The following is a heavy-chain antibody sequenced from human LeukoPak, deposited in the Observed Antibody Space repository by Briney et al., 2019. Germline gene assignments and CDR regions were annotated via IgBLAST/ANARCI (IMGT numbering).Heavy chain of an antibody. J-gene: IGHJ4*02. CDR2: ISGSGGST. V-gene: IGHV3-23*01. D-gene: IGHD6-6*01. CDR1: GFTFSSYA. Sequence: GGSLRLSCAASGFTFSSYAMSWARQAPGKGLEWVSAISGSGGSTYYADSVKGRFTISRDNSKNTLYLQMNSLRAEDTAVYYCAKARLSSSEYYFDYWGQGTLVTVSS. CDR3: AKARLSSSEYYFDY.